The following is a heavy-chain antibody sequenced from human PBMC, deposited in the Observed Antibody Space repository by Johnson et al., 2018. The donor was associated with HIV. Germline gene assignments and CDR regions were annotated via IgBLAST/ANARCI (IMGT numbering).Heavy chain of an antibody. CDR3: AKGSTVVDDAFDI. J-gene: IGHJ3*02. V-gene: IGHV3-23*01. CDR1: GFTFSGYA. CDR2: ISGSGGTT. D-gene: IGHD4-23*01. Sequence: VQLLESGGGLVQPGGSLRLSCAASGFTFSGYAMSWVRQAPGKGLEWVSLISGSGGTTYYADSVTGRFTISRDNSKNTLYMQMNSLRAEDTAVYYCAKGSTVVDDAFDIWGQGTMVTVSS.